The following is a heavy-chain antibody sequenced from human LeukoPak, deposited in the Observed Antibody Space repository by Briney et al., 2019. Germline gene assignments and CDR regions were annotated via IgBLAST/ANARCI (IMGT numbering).Heavy chain of an antibody. CDR1: GSTFSSYG. J-gene: IGHJ5*02. D-gene: IGHD1-14*01. CDR2: IRYDGSNK. Sequence: PGGSLRLSCAASGSTFSSYGMHWVRQAPGKGLEWVAFIRYDGSNKYCADSVKGRFTISRDNSKNTLYLQMNSLRAEDTAVYYCAKDTTPPKAGFDPWGQGTLVTVSS. CDR3: AKDTTPPKAGFDP. V-gene: IGHV3-30*02.